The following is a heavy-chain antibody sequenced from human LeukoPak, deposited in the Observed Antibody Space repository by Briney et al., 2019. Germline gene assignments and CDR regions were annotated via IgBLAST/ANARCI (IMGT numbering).Heavy chain of an antibody. V-gene: IGHV3-23*01. CDR2: ISGSGGTA. D-gene: IGHD3-22*01. CDR3: AKKGYYDGSGYYMYYFDH. J-gene: IGHJ4*02. CDR1: GITLSTHG. Sequence: PGGSLRLSCVASGITLSTHGVSWVRQAPGKGLEWVSAISGSGGTAYYADSVKGRFTISRDNSKNTLYLQMNSLRAEDTAVYYCAKKGYYDGSGYYMYYFDHWGQGTLVTVSS.